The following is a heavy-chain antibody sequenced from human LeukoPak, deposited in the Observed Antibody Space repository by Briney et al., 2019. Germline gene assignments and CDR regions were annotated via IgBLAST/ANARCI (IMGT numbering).Heavy chain of an antibody. CDR2: INPNSGGT. CDR1: GYTFSGYY. Sequence: ASVKISCKTSGYTFSGYYMHWVRQAPGHGLEWLGWINPNSGGTNYAQKFQGRVTMTRDTSITTFYMEMSRLTSDDTAVYYCASLRQQLVSNYYMDVWGKGTTVTVSS. J-gene: IGHJ6*03. V-gene: IGHV1-2*02. D-gene: IGHD6-13*01. CDR3: ASLRQQLVSNYYMDV.